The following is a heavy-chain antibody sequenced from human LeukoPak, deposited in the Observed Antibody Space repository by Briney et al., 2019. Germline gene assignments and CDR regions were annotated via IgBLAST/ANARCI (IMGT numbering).Heavy chain of an antibody. CDR2: ISGSGGST. Sequence: GGSLRLSCAASGFTFSSYAMSWVRQAPGKGLEWVSAISGSGGSTYYADSVKGRFTIPRDNSKNTLYLQMNSLRAEDTAVYYCANEWEPGSPWYGMDVWGQGTTVTVSS. CDR3: ANEWEPGSPWYGMDV. CDR1: GFTFSSYA. J-gene: IGHJ6*02. D-gene: IGHD1-26*01. V-gene: IGHV3-23*01.